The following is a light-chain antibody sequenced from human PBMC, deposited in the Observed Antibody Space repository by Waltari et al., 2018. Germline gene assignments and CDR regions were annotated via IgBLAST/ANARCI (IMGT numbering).Light chain of an antibody. J-gene: IGKJ4*01. V-gene: IGKV1-5*03. CDR3: QQYNSYSLLS. Sequence: DIQMTQSPSTLSASVGDRVIFSCRASQSISKWLACYQQKPGKAPKLLIYKASTVESGVPSRFSGSVSGTEFTLTISSLQPEDLSTYYCQQYNSYSLLSFGGGTKVEIK. CDR2: KAS. CDR1: QSISKW.